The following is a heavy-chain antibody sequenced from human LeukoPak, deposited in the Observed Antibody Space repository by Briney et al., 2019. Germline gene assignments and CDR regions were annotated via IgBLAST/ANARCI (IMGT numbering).Heavy chain of an antibody. V-gene: IGHV1-2*02. D-gene: IGHD3-3*01. CDR3: ARDYDFWSGYYRFDY. J-gene: IGHJ4*02. CDR2: INPNSGGT. Sequence: ALVKVSCKASGYTFTGYYMHSVRQAPGQGLEWMGGINPNSGGTNYAQKFQGRVTMTRDTSISTAYMELSRLRSDDTAVYYCARDYDFWSGYYRFDYWGQGTLVTVSS. CDR1: GYTFTGYY.